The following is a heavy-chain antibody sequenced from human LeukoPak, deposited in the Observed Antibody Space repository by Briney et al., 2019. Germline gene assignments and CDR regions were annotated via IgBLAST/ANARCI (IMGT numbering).Heavy chain of an antibody. D-gene: IGHD3-22*01. J-gene: IGHJ4*02. CDR1: GYTFTGYY. Sequence: GASVKVSCKASGYTFTGYYMHWVRQATGQGLEWMGWMDPNSGNTGYAQKFQGRVTITRNTSISTAYMELSSLRSEDAAVYYCARGFFGGYYGYWGQGTLVTVSS. CDR2: MDPNSGNT. V-gene: IGHV1-8*03. CDR3: ARGFFGGYYGY.